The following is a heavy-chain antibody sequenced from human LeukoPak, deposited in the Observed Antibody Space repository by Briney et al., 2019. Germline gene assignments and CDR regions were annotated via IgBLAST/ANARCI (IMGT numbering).Heavy chain of an antibody. CDR2: INHSGST. D-gene: IGHD3-16*01. J-gene: IGHJ5*02. Sequence: PSETLSLTCAVYGGSFSGYYWSWIRQPPGKGLEWIGEINHSGSTNYNPSLKSRVTMSVDTSKNQFSLKLSSVTAADTAVYYCARDTFNGWFDPWGQGTLVTVSS. CDR3: ARDTFNGWFDP. V-gene: IGHV4-34*01. CDR1: GGSFSGYY.